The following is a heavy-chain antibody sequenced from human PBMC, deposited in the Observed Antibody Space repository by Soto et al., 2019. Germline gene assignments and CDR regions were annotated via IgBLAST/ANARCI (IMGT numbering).Heavy chain of an antibody. V-gene: IGHV4-4*02. CDR2: IYHSGST. D-gene: IGHD1-26*01. CDR1: GGSISSSNW. J-gene: IGHJ4*02. CDR3: ARAQWELLLFYFDY. Sequence: SETLSLTCAVSGGSISSSNWWSWVRQPPGKGLEWIGEIYHSGSTNYNPSLKSRVTISVDKSKNQFSLKLSSVTAADTAVYYCARAQWELLLFYFDYWGQGTLVTVS.